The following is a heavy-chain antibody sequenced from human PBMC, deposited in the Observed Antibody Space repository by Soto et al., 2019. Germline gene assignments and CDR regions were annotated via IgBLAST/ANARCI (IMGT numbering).Heavy chain of an antibody. D-gene: IGHD1-26*01. Sequence: QVQLVESGGGVVQPGRSLRLSCAASGFPFTTYGMHWVREGPGKGLEWVADISYDGSNKYYADSVKVRFTISRDNSTNTLYLQMNSLRPEDTSLYYCVVGQYYFDFRGQGTLVTFSS. CDR3: VVGQYYFDF. CDR1: GFPFTTYG. V-gene: IGHV3-30*03. CDR2: ISYDGSNK. J-gene: IGHJ4*02.